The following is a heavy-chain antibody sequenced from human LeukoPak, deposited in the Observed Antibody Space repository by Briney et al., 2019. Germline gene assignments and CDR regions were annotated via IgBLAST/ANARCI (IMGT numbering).Heavy chain of an antibody. CDR2: INTDGSTT. CDR3: ARGLPNYYGMDV. Sequence: GGSLRLSCVASGFTFSRYWMHWVRQAPGKELVWVSRINTDGSTTSYADSVKGRFTISRDNAKNTLYLQMNTLRAEDTAVYYCARGLPNYYGMDVWGQGTTVTVSS. CDR1: GFTFSRYW. J-gene: IGHJ6*02. V-gene: IGHV3-74*01.